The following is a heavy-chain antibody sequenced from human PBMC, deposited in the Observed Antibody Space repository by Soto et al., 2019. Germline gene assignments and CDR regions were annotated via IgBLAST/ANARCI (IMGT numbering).Heavy chain of an antibody. J-gene: IGHJ4*02. CDR2: IYYSGRT. D-gene: IGHD2-15*01. CDR3: ARGHLGITTTGTWYDFDY. V-gene: IGHV4-59*01. Sequence: QVQLQESGPRLVKPSETLSLTCTVSGDSISSYYWTWIRQPPGKGLEYIGYIYYSGRTYYNPSLKNRDTISVDTSKNQFSLKLSSVTAADTAVYYCARGHLGITTTGTWYDFDYWGQGTLVTVAS. CDR1: GDSISSYY.